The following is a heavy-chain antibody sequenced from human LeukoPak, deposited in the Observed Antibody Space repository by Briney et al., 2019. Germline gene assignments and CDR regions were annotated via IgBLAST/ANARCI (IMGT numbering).Heavy chain of an antibody. CDR3: TGPKEGLRKIFDY. CDR1: GYSFTTYW. D-gene: IGHD1-14*01. V-gene: IGHV5-51*01. J-gene: IGHJ4*02. CDR2: IYPGDSDT. Sequence: GESPKISCKGSGYSFTTYWIGWVRQMPGKGLEWMGIIYPGDSDTKYNPSFQGQVTISADKSISTAYLQWSSLKASDTAIYYCTGPKEGLRKIFDYWGQGTLVTVSS.